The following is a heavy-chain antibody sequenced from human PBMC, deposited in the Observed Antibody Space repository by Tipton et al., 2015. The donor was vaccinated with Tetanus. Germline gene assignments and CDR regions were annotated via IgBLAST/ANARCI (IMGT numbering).Heavy chain of an antibody. V-gene: IGHV3-74*01. CDR3: VRVTCSSSGRGDY. J-gene: IGHJ4*02. CDR1: GFTFSDYW. Sequence: SLRLSCAASGFTFSDYWMHWVRQAPGQGLVWVSRIYNDGSDTTYADYVKGRFTISRDNAKNTLYLQMNNLRTGDTAVYYCVRVTCSSSGRGDYWGQVSLVSVSS. CDR2: IYNDGSDT. D-gene: IGHD6-19*01.